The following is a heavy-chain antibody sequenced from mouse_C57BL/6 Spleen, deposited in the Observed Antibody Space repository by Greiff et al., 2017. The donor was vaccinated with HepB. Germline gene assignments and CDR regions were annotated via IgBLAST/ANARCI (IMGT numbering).Heavy chain of an antibody. V-gene: IGHV1-64*01. J-gene: IGHJ3*01. Sequence: QVQLQQPGAELVKPGASVKLSCKASGYTFTSYWMHWVKQRPGQGLEWIGMIHPNSGSTNYNEKFKSKATLTVDKSSSTAYMQLSSLTSEDSAVYYCARGFYDGYYVWFAYWGQGTLVTVSA. CDR1: GYTFTSYW. CDR3: ARGFYDGYYVWFAY. D-gene: IGHD2-3*01. CDR2: IHPNSGST.